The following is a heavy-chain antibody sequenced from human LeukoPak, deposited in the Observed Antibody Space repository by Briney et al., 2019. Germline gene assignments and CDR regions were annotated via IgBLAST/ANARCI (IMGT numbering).Heavy chain of an antibody. CDR2: ISSSSSYI. CDR3: AREQRVSYYYDSSGHFDY. V-gene: IGHV3-21*01. J-gene: IGHJ4*02. D-gene: IGHD3-22*01. Sequence: GGSLRLSCAASGFTFSSYAMSWVRQAPGNGLEWVSSISSSSSYIYYADSVKGRFTISRDNAKNSLYLQMNSLRAEDTAVYYCAREQRVSYYYDSSGHFDYWGQGTLVTVSS. CDR1: GFTFSSYA.